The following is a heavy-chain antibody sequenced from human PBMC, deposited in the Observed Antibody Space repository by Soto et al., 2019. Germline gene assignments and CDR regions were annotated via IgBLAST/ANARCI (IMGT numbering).Heavy chain of an antibody. Sequence: EVQLVESGGGLVQPGRSLRLSCAASGFTFDDYAMHWVRQAPGKGLEWVSGISWNSGSIGYADSVKGRFTISRDNAKNSLYLQMNSLRAEDTALYYCAKAQHDYGDFFDYWGQGTLVTVSS. D-gene: IGHD4-17*01. CDR2: ISWNSGSI. V-gene: IGHV3-9*01. CDR3: AKAQHDYGDFFDY. CDR1: GFTFDDYA. J-gene: IGHJ4*02.